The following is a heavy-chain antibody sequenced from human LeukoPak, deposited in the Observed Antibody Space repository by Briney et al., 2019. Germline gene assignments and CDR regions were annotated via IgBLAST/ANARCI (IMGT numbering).Heavy chain of an antibody. D-gene: IGHD3-10*01. J-gene: IGHJ4*02. CDR3: AREYRVRGVIRGGYYFDY. CDR2: INHSGST. CDR1: GGSFSGYY. V-gene: IGHV4-34*01. Sequence: SETLSLTCAVYGGSFSGYYWSWIRQPPGKGLEWIGEINHSGSTNYNPSLKSRVTISVDTSKNQFSLKLNSVTAADTAVYYCAREYRVRGVIRGGYYFDYWGQGTLVTVSS.